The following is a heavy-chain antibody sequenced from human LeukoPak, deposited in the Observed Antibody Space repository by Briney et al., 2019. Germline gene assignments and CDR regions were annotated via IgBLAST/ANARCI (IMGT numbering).Heavy chain of an antibody. CDR1: GGSISSGSYY. D-gene: IGHD3-3*01. J-gene: IGHJ4*02. V-gene: IGHV4-61*02. CDR2: IYTSGST. CDR3: ARSHDFWGGYPPLGGGITNDY. Sequence: SQTLSLTCTVSGGSISSGSYYWSWIRQPAGKGLEWIGRIYTSGSTNYNPSLKSRVTISVDTSKNQFSLKLSSVTAADTAVYYWARSHDFWGGYPPLGGGITNDYWGQGTLVTVSS.